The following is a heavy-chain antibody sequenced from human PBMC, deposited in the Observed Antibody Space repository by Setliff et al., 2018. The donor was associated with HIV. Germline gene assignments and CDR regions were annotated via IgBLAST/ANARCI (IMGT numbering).Heavy chain of an antibody. V-gene: IGHV4-34*01. CDR1: GGSFSGYS. CDR3: ACRYYVWGNYHYSGGGAFDI. CDR2: INHSGSA. J-gene: IGHJ3*02. D-gene: IGHD3-16*02. Sequence: SETLSLTCAVYGGSFSGYSWIWIRQPPGKGLEWIGEINHSGSANYNPSLKSRVTISLDTSRNQFSLKLTSMTAADTSVYYCACRYYVWGNYHYSGGGAFDIGGQGTAVTVSS.